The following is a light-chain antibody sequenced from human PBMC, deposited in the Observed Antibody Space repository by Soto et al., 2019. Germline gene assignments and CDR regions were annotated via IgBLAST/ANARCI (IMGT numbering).Light chain of an antibody. J-gene: IGKJ2*01. CDR3: QQYGSSPYT. Sequence: EIVLRQSPATLSMSPGERATLSCRASQNIDNFLVWYQQKPGQAPRLLIYDASKRATGIPARFSGSGSGTDFTLTISSLEPEDFAVYYCQQYGSSPYTFGQGTKLEIK. CDR2: DAS. CDR1: QNIDNF. V-gene: IGKV3-11*01.